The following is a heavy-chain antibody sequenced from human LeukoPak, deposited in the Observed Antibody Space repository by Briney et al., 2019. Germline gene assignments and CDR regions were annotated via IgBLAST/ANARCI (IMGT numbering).Heavy chain of an antibody. V-gene: IGHV1-69*13. D-gene: IGHD6-13*01. Sequence: SVKVSCKASGGTFSSYAISWVRQAPGQGLEWMGGIIPIFGTANYAQKFQGRVTITADESTSTAYMELSSLRSEDTAVYYCARPMVYSSSWYYFDYWGQGTLVTVSS. CDR1: GGTFSSYA. CDR3: ARPMVYSSSWYYFDY. CDR2: IIPIFGTA. J-gene: IGHJ4*02.